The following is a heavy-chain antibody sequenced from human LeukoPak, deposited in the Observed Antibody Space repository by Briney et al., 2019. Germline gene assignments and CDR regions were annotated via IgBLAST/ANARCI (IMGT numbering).Heavy chain of an antibody. Sequence: GGSLRLSCAASGFTFSSYWMTWVRQAPGRGLEWVATIKADGGDKYYVNSVKGRFTISGDNAKNSLSLQMDRLRAEDTAVYYCARGGLWGGDYWGQGTLVTVSS. V-gene: IGHV3-7*01. D-gene: IGHD3-16*01. J-gene: IGHJ4*02. CDR3: ARGGLWGGDY. CDR1: GFTFSSYW. CDR2: IKADGGDK.